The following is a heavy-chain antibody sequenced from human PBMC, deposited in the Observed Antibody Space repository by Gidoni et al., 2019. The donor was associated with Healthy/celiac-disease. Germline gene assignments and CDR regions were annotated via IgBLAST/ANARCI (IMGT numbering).Heavy chain of an antibody. Sequence: QVQLVQSGAEVKKPGSSVKVSCKASGGTFSSYPISWVRQAPGQGLEWMGRIIPILGIANYAQKFQGRVTITADKSTSTAYMELSSLRSEDTAVYYCARVRGAITMVRGVIFDYWGQGTLVTVSS. V-gene: IGHV1-69*04. CDR1: GGTFSSYP. CDR2: IIPILGIA. CDR3: ARVRGAITMVRGVIFDY. J-gene: IGHJ4*02. D-gene: IGHD3-10*01.